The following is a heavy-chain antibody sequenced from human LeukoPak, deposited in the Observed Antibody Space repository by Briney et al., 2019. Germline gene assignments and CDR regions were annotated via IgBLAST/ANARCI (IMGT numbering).Heavy chain of an antibody. J-gene: IGHJ4*02. Sequence: GGSLRLSCAASGFTFSSYAMSWVRQAPGKGLEWVSAISGSGGSTYYADSVKGRFTISQDNPKNTLYLQMNSLGAEDTAVYYCAKLPILYCSSTSCYLWGQGTLVTVSS. D-gene: IGHD2-2*01. CDR3: AKLPILYCSSTSCYL. V-gene: IGHV3-23*01. CDR2: ISGSGGST. CDR1: GFTFSSYA.